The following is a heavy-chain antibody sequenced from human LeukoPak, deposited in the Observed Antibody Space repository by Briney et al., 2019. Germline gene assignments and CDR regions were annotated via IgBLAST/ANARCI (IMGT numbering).Heavy chain of an antibody. Sequence: PGGSLRLSCAASGFTFSSYRMHCVRQAPGKGLEWVAVISYDGSNKYYADSVKGRFTISRDNSKNTLYLQMNRLRAEDTAVYYCAKIYPGDYWGQGTLVTVSS. CDR3: AKIYPGDY. CDR2: ISYDGSNK. J-gene: IGHJ4*02. CDR1: GFTFSSYR. V-gene: IGHV3-30*18. D-gene: IGHD3-3*01.